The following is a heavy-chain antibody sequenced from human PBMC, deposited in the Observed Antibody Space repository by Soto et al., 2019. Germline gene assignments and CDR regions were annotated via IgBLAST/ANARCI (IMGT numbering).Heavy chain of an antibody. CDR3: ARELATAAGTIYYGMDV. Sequence: XETLSLTCTVSGASFSSGRDYWSCIRQPPGKGLEWIGYIYYSGSTNYNPSLKSRVTISVDTSKNQFSLKLSSVTAADTAVYYCARELATAAGTIYYGMDVWGQGTTVTVSS. J-gene: IGHJ6*02. V-gene: IGHV4-61*01. CDR1: GASFSSGRDY. D-gene: IGHD6-13*01. CDR2: IYYSGST.